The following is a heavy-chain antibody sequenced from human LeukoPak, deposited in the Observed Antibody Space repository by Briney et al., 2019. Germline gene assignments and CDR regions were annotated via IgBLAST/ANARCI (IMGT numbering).Heavy chain of an antibody. J-gene: IGHJ6*03. V-gene: IGHV4-59*01. CDR2: IYYSGST. CDR3: ARERIQVYYYYMDV. CDR1: GGSISSYY. Sequence: SETLSLTCTVSGGSISSYYWSWIRQPPGKGLEWIGYIYYSGSTNYNPSLKSRVTISVDTSKNQFSLKLSSVTAADTAVYYCARERIQVYYYYMDVWGKGTTVTVSS. D-gene: IGHD5-18*01.